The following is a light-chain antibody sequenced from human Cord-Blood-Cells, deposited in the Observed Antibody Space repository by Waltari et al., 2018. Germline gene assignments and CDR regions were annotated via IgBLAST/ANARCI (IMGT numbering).Light chain of an antibody. J-gene: IGKJ4*01. CDR3: QQSYSTLLLT. Sequence: EIPMTQSPSSLSASVGDRVTIPCRASQSISSYLNWYQQKPGKAPKLLIYAASSLQSGVPSRFSGSGSGTDFTLTISSLQPEDFATYYCQQSYSTLLLTFGGGTKVEIK. CDR1: QSISSY. CDR2: AAS. V-gene: IGKV1-39*01.